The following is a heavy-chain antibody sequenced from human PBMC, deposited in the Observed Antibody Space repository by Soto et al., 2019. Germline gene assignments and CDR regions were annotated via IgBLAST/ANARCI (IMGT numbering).Heavy chain of an antibody. CDR1: GFTFGDYA. V-gene: IGHV3-49*03. CDR2: IRSKAYGGTT. Sequence: GGSLRLSCTASGFTFGDYAMSWFRQAPGKGLEWVGFIRSKAYGGTTDYAASVKGRFTISRDDSKSIAYLQMNSLKSEDTAVYYCTRCRANCYSDWFDPWGQGTLVTVSS. D-gene: IGHD2-15*01. J-gene: IGHJ5*02. CDR3: TRCRANCYSDWFDP.